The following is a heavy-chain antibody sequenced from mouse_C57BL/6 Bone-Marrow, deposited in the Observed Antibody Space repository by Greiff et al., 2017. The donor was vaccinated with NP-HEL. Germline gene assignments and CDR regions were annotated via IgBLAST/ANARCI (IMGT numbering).Heavy chain of an antibody. V-gene: IGHV5-6*01. CDR1: GFTFSSYG. Sequence: VQLKESGGDLVKPGGSLKLSCAASGFTFSSYGMSWVRQTPDKRLEWVATISSGGSYTYYPDSVKGRFTISRDNAKNTLYLQMSSLKSEDTAMYYCARQADGSSPYWYFDVWGTGTTVTVSS. CDR2: ISSGGSYT. J-gene: IGHJ1*03. D-gene: IGHD1-1*01. CDR3: ARQADGSSPYWYFDV.